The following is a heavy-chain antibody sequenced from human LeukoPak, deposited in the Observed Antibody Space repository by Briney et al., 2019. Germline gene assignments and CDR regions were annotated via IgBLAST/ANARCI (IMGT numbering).Heavy chain of an antibody. V-gene: IGHV4-34*01. D-gene: IGHD3-10*01. Sequence: SETLSLTCGLYGGSFRGHYWTWLPHPRGRALEWVGEINHSENSNYNPTLKSRVTTSVDTSKNQFSLRLTSVTAADTAVYYCARGLIRYYSGSGTSGNFDYWGQGTLVTVSS. J-gene: IGHJ4*02. CDR2: INHSENS. CDR3: ARGLIRYYSGSGTSGNFDY. CDR1: GGSFRGHY.